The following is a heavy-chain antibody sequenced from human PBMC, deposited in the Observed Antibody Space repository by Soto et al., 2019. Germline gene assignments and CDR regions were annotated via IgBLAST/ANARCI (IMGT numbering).Heavy chain of an antibody. D-gene: IGHD3-9*01. J-gene: IGHJ6*03. Sequence: PSETLSLTCAVSGGSISSSNWWSWVRQPPGKGLEWIGEIYHSGSTNYNPSLKSRVTISVDKSKNQFSLKLSSVTAADTAVYYCAREKTVYKRWDYYCMDVWGKGTTVTVSS. CDR3: AREKTVYKRWDYYCMDV. CDR1: GGSISSSNW. V-gene: IGHV4-4*02. CDR2: IYHSGST.